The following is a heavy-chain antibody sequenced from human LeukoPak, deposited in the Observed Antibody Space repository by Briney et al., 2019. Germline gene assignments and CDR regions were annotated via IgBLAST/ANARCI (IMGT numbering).Heavy chain of an antibody. J-gene: IGHJ4*02. CDR2: IKQDGSDK. D-gene: IGHD4-23*01. Sequence: GGSLRLSCATSGFSFSSYWMSWVRQAPGKGLEWVANIKQDGSDKYYLTSVRGRFTISRDNAKNSLFLQMNSLRVEDTAVYYCARGGGHLDCWGQGTLVTVSS. CDR1: GFSFSSYW. CDR3: ARGGGHLDC. V-gene: IGHV3-7*03.